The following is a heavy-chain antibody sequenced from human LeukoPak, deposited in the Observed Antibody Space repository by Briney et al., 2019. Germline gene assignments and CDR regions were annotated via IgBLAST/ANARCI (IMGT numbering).Heavy chain of an antibody. CDR1: GGSISSYY. V-gene: IGHV4-59*05. Sequence: SETLSLTCTVSGGSISSYYWSWIRQPAGKGLEWIGSIYYSGSTYYNPSLKSRVTISVDTSKNQFSLKLSSVTAADTAVYYCARLRGEAHWFDPWGQGTLVTVSS. CDR3: ARLRGEAHWFDP. J-gene: IGHJ5*02. CDR2: IYYSGST. D-gene: IGHD3-16*01.